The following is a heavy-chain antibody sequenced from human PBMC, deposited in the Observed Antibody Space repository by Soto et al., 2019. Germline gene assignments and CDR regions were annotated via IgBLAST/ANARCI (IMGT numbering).Heavy chain of an antibody. J-gene: IGHJ1*01. D-gene: IGHD3-22*01. Sequence: GGSLRLSCAASGFTFSSYEMNWVRRAPGKGLEWVSYISSSGSTIYYADSVKGRFTISRDNAKNSLYLQMNSLRAEDTAVYYCARDEGYYDSSGYYYRGYFHHWGQGTLVTVSS. CDR2: ISSSGSTI. CDR3: ARDEGYYDSSGYYYRGYFHH. CDR1: GFTFSSYE. V-gene: IGHV3-48*03.